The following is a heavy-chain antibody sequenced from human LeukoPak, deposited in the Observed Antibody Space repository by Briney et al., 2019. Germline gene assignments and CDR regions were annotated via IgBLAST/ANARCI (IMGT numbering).Heavy chain of an antibody. CDR2: MNPNSGNT. V-gene: IGHV1-8*03. Sequence: ASVTVSCKASGYTFTSYDINWVRQATGQGLEWMGWMNPNSGNTGYAQKFQGRVTITRNTSISTAYMELSSLRSEDTAVYYCARGTSEDSSWYDCWGQGTLVTVSS. CDR3: ARGTSEDSSWYDC. D-gene: IGHD6-13*01. J-gene: IGHJ5*01. CDR1: GYTFTSYD.